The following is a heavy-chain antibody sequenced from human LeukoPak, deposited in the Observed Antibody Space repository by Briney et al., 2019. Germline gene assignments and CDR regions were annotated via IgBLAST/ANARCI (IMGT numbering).Heavy chain of an antibody. CDR3: AKDGWFGELLAY. CDR1: GFTFSSYG. Sequence: GGSLRLSCAASGFTFSSYGMHWVRQAPGKGLEWVAFIRYDGSNKYYADSVKGRFTISRDNSKNTLYLQMNSLRAEDTAVYHCAKDGWFGELLAYWGQGTLVTVSS. D-gene: IGHD3-10*01. CDR2: IRYDGSNK. V-gene: IGHV3-30*02. J-gene: IGHJ4*02.